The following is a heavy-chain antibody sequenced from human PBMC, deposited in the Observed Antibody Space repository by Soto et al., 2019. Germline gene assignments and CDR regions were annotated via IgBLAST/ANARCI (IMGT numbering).Heavy chain of an antibody. CDR1: GFTFSSYS. D-gene: IGHD5-18*01. V-gene: IGHV3-48*04. CDR2: ISDDGASI. J-gene: IGHJ4*02. Sequence: GGSLRLSCAASGFTFSSYSMIWVRQAPGKGLEWVSYISDDGASIYYADSLKGRFTISRDNAKNSLSLQMNNLRAEDTAVYYCARENSVQAWLHHFDHWGLGTLVTVSS. CDR3: ARENSVQAWLHHFDH.